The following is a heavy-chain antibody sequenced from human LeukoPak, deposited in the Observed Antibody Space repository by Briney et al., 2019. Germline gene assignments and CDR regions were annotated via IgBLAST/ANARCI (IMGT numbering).Heavy chain of an antibody. CDR1: GFTFSAYS. Sequence: GGSLRLSCAASGFTFSAYSMNWVRQAPGKGLEWVAVISYDGSNKYYADSVKGRFTISRDNSKNTLYLQMNSLRAEDTAVYYCASVVATVPYYWGQGTLVTVSS. D-gene: IGHD5-12*01. CDR2: ISYDGSNK. CDR3: ASVVATVPYY. V-gene: IGHV3-30*03. J-gene: IGHJ4*02.